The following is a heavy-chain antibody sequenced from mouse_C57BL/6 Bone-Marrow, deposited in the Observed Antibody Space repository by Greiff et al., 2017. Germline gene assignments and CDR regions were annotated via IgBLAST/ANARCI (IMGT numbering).Heavy chain of an antibody. V-gene: IGHV14-4*01. J-gene: IGHJ3*01. CDR2: IDPENGDT. CDR3: TQTRGWFAY. Sequence: HLQQSGAELVRPGASVKLSCTASGFNIKDDYMHWVKQRPEQGLEWIGWIDPENGDTEYASKFQGKATITADTSSNTAYLQLSSLTSEDTAVYYCTQTRGWFAYWGQGTLVTVSA. CDR1: GFNIKDDY.